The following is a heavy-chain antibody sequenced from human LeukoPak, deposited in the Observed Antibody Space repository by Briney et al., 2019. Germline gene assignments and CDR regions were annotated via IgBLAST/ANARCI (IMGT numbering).Heavy chain of an antibody. J-gene: IGHJ4*02. V-gene: IGHV3-30-3*02. CDR2: ISYDGSNK. D-gene: IGHD5-24*01. CDR3: AKEGRMANWLEY. CDR1: GFTFSSYV. Sequence: PGESLRLSCAASGFTFSSYVMHWVRQAPGKGLEWVAVISYDGSNKYYADSVKGRFTISRDNSKNTLYLQMNSLRAEDTAVYYCAKEGRMANWLEYWGQGTLVTVSS.